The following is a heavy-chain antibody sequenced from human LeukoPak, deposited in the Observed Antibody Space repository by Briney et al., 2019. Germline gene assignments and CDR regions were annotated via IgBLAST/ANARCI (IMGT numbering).Heavy chain of an antibody. CDR3: ARENSRGRFDY. CDR2: TYYKSKWYN. CDR1: GDSVSTNSAA. V-gene: IGHV6-1*01. D-gene: IGHD6-19*01. Sequence: SQTLSLTCAISGDSVSTNSAAWHWIRQSPSGGLEWLGRTYYKSKWYNDYAVSVKSRITINSDSSKNQVSLQLDSVSPEDTAMYYCARENSRGRFDYWGQGTLVTVSS. J-gene: IGHJ4*02.